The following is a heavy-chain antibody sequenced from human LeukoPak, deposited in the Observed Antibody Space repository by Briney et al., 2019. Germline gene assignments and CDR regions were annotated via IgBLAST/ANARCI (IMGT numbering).Heavy chain of an antibody. V-gene: IGHV1-69*05. CDR1: GGTFSSYA. J-gene: IGHJ4*02. CDR2: IIPIFGTA. Sequence: GASVKVSCKASGGTFSSYAISWVRQAPGQGLEWMGGIIPIFGTANYAQKFQGRVTITTDESTSTAYMELSSLRSEDTAVYYCARGLFPKAPLDYWGQGTLVTVSS. CDR3: ARGLFPKAPLDY. D-gene: IGHD3-3*01.